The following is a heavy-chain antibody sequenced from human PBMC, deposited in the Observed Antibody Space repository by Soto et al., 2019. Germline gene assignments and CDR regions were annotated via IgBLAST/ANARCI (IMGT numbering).Heavy chain of an antibody. J-gene: IGHJ4*02. V-gene: IGHV3-7*03. CDR3: ARDGHGYSTFDY. Sequence: EVQLVESGGGLVQRGGSLRLSCVASGFTFSNYWMSWVRQAPGKGLGWVANMNQDGSEKNYVDSVKGRFTISRDNAKNSLYLQMNSLRTEDTAVYYCARDGHGYSTFDYWGQGTLVPVSS. CDR1: GFTFSNYW. CDR2: MNQDGSEK. D-gene: IGHD5-18*01.